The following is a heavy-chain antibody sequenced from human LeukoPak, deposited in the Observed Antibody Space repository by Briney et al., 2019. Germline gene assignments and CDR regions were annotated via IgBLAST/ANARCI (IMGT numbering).Heavy chain of an antibody. D-gene: IGHD4-11*01. Sequence: HPGGSLRLSCAASGFTFSSYAMSWVRQAPGKGLEWVSAISGSGGSTYYADSVKGRFTISRVNSKNTLYLQMNSLRAEDTAVYYCATRDWSDTVTSGPAGYWGQGTLVTVSS. V-gene: IGHV3-23*01. CDR3: ATRDWSDTVTSGPAGY. CDR2: ISGSGGST. CDR1: GFTFSSYA. J-gene: IGHJ4*02.